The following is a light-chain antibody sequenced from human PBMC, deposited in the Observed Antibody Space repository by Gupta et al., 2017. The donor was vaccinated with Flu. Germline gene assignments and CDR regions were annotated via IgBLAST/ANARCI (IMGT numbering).Light chain of an antibody. CDR1: SSNVGTYNF. CDR3: CSYAGSSTWV. CDR2: EGS. J-gene: IGLJ3*02. V-gene: IGLV2-23*01. Sequence: QSPLTQPASVSGSPGQSITISCTGTSSNVGTYNFVSWYQHHPGKAPKLIMYEGSNRPSGISTRFSGSTSGTTASLTISGLQAEDEADYYCCSYAGSSTWVFGGGTKLTVL.